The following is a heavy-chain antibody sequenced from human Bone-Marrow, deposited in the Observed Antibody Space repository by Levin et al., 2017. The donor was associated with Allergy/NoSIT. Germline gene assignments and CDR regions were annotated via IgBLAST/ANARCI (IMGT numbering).Heavy chain of an antibody. V-gene: IGHV1-69*13. Sequence: ASVKVSCKASGGTSSTDGITWVRQAPGQGLEWMGEIVPFYGTTTYSQKFRGRVTITAHASTSTVYMDLSSLTSEDTAMYYCAREKPGIVGSSEAFDIWGQGTMVTVSS. CDR2: IVPFYGTT. D-gene: IGHD1-26*01. J-gene: IGHJ3*02. CDR3: AREKPGIVGSSEAFDI. CDR1: GGTSSTDG.